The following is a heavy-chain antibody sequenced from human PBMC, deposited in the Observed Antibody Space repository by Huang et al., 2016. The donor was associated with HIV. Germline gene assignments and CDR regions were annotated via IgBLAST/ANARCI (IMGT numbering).Heavy chain of an antibody. D-gene: IGHD2-21*01. J-gene: IGHJ3*02. CDR3: AAGYDTYYDI. V-gene: IGHV1-24*01. CDR2: FAPEHGET. CDR1: GYTLPELS. Sequence: QDQPVQSGAEVQKPGASVTVSCKVSGYTLPELSIPWVRQAPGKGLEWMGSFAPEHGETIHAQNFQGRVTITEDTSTDTAYMELHSLRPEDTAVYYCAAGYDTYYDIWGQGTMVIASS.